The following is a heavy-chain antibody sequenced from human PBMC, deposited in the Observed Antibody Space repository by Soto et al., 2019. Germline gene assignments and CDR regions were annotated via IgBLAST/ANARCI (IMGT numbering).Heavy chain of an antibody. D-gene: IGHD4-4*01. CDR2: ISSSSSTI. CDR1: GFTFSSYS. CDR3: ARGGNLPYYYYGMDV. J-gene: IGHJ6*02. Sequence: EVPLVESGGGLVQPGGSLRLSCAASGFTFSSYSMNWVRQAPGKGLEWVSYISSSSSTIYYADSVKGRFTISRDNAKNSLYLQMNSLRDEDTAVYYCARGGNLPYYYYGMDVWGQGTTVTVSS. V-gene: IGHV3-48*02.